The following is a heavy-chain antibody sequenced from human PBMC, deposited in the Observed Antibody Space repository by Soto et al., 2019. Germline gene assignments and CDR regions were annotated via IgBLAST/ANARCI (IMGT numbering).Heavy chain of an antibody. V-gene: IGHV2-5*02. Sequence: QITLKESGPTLLKPTQTLTLTCTFSGFSLTTSGVGVGWIRQPPGKALEWLALIYWDDDKRYSPSLHSRLTITKDTSKNQVVLTMTNMGPVDTDTYYCAPTFPRHTAGSSCGSFPPAFDPWCQGTLVTVSS. CDR2: IYWDDDK. CDR3: APTFPRHTAGSSCGSFPPAFDP. D-gene: IGHD2-15*01. CDR1: GFSLTTSGVG. J-gene: IGHJ5*02.